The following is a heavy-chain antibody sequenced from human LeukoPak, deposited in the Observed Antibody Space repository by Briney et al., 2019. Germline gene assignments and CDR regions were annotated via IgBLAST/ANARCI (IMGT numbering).Heavy chain of an antibody. CDR1: GYSISNCYY. CDR2: LYHSDSA. Sequence: PSETLSLTCAVSGYSISNCYYWVWIRQPPRRGLEWIGSLYHSDSAYYNTSLRSRVSMSVDTSKNQFSLTLSFVTAADTAVYYCARQHDSYYYYYIDVWGSGTTVTVSS. CDR3: ARQHDSYYYYYIDV. J-gene: IGHJ6*03. D-gene: IGHD6-13*01. V-gene: IGHV4-38-2*01.